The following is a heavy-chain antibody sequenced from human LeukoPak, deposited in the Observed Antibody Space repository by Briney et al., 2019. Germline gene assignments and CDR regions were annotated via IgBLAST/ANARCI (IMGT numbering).Heavy chain of an antibody. Sequence: GESLKTSCKGSGYSFTSYWIGWVRQMPGKGLEWMGIIYPGDSDTRYSPSFQGQVTISADKSISTAYLQWSSLKASDTAMYYCARSTTMIVSDNWFDPWGQGTLVTVSS. J-gene: IGHJ5*02. CDR1: GYSFTSYW. D-gene: IGHD3-22*01. V-gene: IGHV5-51*01. CDR2: IYPGDSDT. CDR3: ARSTTMIVSDNWFDP.